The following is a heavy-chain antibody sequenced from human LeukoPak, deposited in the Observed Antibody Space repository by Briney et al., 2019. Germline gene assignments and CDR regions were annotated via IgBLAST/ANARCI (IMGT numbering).Heavy chain of an antibody. CDR1: GFTFSSYA. CDR3: ARDQAVAGRIDY. D-gene: IGHD6-19*01. V-gene: IGHV3-21*01. J-gene: IGHJ4*02. CDR2: ISSSSSHI. Sequence: EGSLRLSCAASGFTFSSYAMSWVRQAPGKGLEWVSSISSSSSHIYYADSVKGRFTISRDNAKNSVYLQMNSLRGEDTALYYCARDQAVAGRIDYWGQGTLVTVSS.